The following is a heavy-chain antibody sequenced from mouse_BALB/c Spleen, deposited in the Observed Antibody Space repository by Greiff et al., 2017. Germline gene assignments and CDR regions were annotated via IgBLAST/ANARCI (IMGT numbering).Heavy chain of an antibody. D-gene: IGHD1-1*01. CDR1: GFTFSSYA. CDR3: ARGPFITAVVVDFDV. Sequence: EVQLQESGGGLVKPGGSLKLSCAASGFTFSSYAMSWVRQSPEKRLEWVAEISSGGSYTYYPDTVTGRFTISRDNAKNTLYLEMSSLRSEDTAMYYCARGPFITAVVVDFDVWGAGTTVTVSS. CDR2: ISSGGSYT. V-gene: IGHV5-9-4*01. J-gene: IGHJ1*01.